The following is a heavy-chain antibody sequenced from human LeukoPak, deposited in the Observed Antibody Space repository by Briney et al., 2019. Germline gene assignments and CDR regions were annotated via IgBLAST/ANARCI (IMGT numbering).Heavy chain of an antibody. CDR3: AGDGTYDILTHFVN. CDR1: GFTFSSHA. Sequence: PGGSLRLSCAASGFTFSSHAMHWVRQAPGKGLEWVAVISYDGSNKYYADSVKGRFTISRDNSKNTLYLQMNSLRAEDTAVYYCAGDGTYDILTHFVNWGQGTLVTVSS. D-gene: IGHD3-9*01. J-gene: IGHJ4*02. V-gene: IGHV3-30-3*01. CDR2: ISYDGSNK.